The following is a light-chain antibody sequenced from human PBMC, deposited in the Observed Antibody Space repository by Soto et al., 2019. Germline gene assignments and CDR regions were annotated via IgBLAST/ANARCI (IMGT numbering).Light chain of an antibody. CDR2: DNN. J-gene: IGLJ3*02. CDR3: AAWDDSLSGVV. CDR1: SSNIGNNY. V-gene: IGLV1-51*01. Sequence: QSVLTQPPSVSAAPGQKVTISCSGSSSNIGNNYVSWYQQLPGTAPKLLIYDNNKRPSGIPDRFSGSKSGTSASLAISGLRSEDEADYYCAAWDDSLSGVVFGAGTKLTVL.